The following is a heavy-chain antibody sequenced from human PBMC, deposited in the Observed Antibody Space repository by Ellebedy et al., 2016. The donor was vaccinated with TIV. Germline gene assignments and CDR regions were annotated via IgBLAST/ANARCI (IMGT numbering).Heavy chain of an antibody. CDR1: GFSFSSYG. CDR3: ARDPVGVGPAFDI. Sequence: GESLKISCAASGFSFSSYGIDWVRQAPGKGLEWVAAISDDGSYKYYADSVKGRFTISRDNSKNTLSLQMNSLRAEDTAVYYCARDPVGVGPAFDIWGQGTIVTVSS. D-gene: IGHD4-23*01. CDR2: ISDDGSYK. V-gene: IGHV3-30*03. J-gene: IGHJ3*02.